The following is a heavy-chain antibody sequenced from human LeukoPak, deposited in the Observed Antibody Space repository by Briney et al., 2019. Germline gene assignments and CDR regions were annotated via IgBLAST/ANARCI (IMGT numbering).Heavy chain of an antibody. CDR2: ISGSGCST. CDR3: AKVHYDSSGYYLYYFDY. CDR1: GFTFSSYA. J-gene: IGHJ4*02. Sequence: PGGSLRLSCAASGFTFSSYAMSWVRQAPGKGLEWGSAISGSGCSTYYADSIKGRFTISRDNSKNTLYLQMNSLRAEDTAVYYCAKVHYDSSGYYLYYFDYWGQGTLVTVSS. V-gene: IGHV3-23*01. D-gene: IGHD3-22*01.